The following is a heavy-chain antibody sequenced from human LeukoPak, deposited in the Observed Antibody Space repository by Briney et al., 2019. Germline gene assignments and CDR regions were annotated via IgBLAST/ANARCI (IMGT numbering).Heavy chain of an antibody. CDR3: ARGGAVVTHRFYFDY. V-gene: IGHV4-59*01. CDR1: GGSINNYY. J-gene: IGHJ4*02. Sequence: SETLSLTCTVSGGSINNYYWSWIRQPPGKGLEWIGYILYSGSTNYNPSLKSRVTISVDTSKNQFSLKLSSVTAADTAVYYCARGGAVVTHRFYFDYWGQGTLVTVSS. CDR2: ILYSGST. D-gene: IGHD4-23*01.